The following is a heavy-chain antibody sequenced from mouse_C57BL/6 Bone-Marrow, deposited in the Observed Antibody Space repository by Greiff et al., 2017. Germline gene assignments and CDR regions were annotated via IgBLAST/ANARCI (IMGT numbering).Heavy chain of an antibody. CDR2: IYPGDGDT. CDR1: GYAFSSSW. D-gene: IGHD3-2*02. V-gene: IGHV1-82*01. J-gene: IGHJ1*03. Sequence: QVQLQQSGPELVKPGASVKISCKASGYAFSSSWMNWVKQRHGKGLEWIGRIYPGDGDTNYNGKFKGKATLTADKSSSTAYMQLSSLTSEDSAVYFCARCSGHWYFDVWGTGTTVTVSS. CDR3: ARCSGHWYFDV.